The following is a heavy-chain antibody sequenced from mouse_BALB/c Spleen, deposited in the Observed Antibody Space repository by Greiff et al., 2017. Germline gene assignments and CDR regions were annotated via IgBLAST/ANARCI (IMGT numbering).Heavy chain of an antibody. D-gene: IGHD2-1*01. CDR3: ARQDYGNSDY. CDR2: IYPGSGST. J-gene: IGHJ2*01. CDR1: GYNFTSYW. Sequence: QVQLQQPGAELVKPGTSVKLSCKASGYNFTSYWINWVKLRPGQGLEWIGDIYPGSGSTNYNEKFKSKATLTVDTSSSTAYMQLSSLASEDSALYYCARQDYGNSDYWGQGTTLTVSS. V-gene: IGHV1-55*01.